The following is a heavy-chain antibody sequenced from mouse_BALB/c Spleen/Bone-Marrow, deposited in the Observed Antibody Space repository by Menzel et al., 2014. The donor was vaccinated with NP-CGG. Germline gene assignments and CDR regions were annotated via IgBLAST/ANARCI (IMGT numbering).Heavy chain of an antibody. CDR1: GYTFTSYY. D-gene: IGHD2-14*01. CDR2: IYPGNVNT. Sequence: QVQLQQSGPELVKPGSSVRISCKASGYTFTSYYIHWVKQRPGLGLEWIGWIYPGNVNTNYNEKFEDKATLTADKSSSTAYMHLSSLTSEDSAVYFCARGDYYRSPMDYWGQGTSVTVSS. V-gene: IGHV1S56*01. J-gene: IGHJ4*01. CDR3: ARGDYYRSPMDY.